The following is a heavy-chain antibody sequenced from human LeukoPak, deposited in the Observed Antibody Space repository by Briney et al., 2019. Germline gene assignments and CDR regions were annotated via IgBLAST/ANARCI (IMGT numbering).Heavy chain of an antibody. J-gene: IGHJ4*02. Sequence: GGSLRLSCAASGFTFDDYAMHWVRQAPGKGLEWVSLISWDGGSTYYADSVKGRFTISRDNSKNSLYLQMNSLRAEDTALYYCAKDGDYYDSRGYYFDYWGQGTLVTVSS. CDR3: AKDGDYYDSRGYYFDY. CDR1: GFTFDDYA. V-gene: IGHV3-43D*03. D-gene: IGHD3-22*01. CDR2: ISWDGGST.